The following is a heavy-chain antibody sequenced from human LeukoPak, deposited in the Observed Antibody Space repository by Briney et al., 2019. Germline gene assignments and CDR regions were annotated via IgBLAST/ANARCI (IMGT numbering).Heavy chain of an antibody. D-gene: IGHD3-16*02. CDR2: IIPIFGTA. CDR3: ASSIAFGGVIATMGFFFDY. Sequence: SVKVSCKASGGTFSSYAISWVRQAPGQGLEWMGGIIPIFGTANYAQKFQGRVTITADESTSTAYMELSSLRSEDTAVYYCASSIAFGGVIATMGFFFDYWGQGTLVTVSS. CDR1: GGTFSSYA. V-gene: IGHV1-69*13. J-gene: IGHJ4*02.